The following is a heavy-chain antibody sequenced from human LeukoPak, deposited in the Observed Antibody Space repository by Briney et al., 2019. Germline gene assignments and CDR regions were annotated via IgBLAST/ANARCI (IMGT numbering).Heavy chain of an antibody. CDR1: GGSFSGYY. CDR3: ARGFHSSSYLDY. J-gene: IGHJ4*02. CDR2: INHSGST. V-gene: IGHV4-34*01. D-gene: IGHD6-6*01. Sequence: SETLSLTCAVYGGSFSGYYWSWIRQPPGKGLEWIGEINHSGSTNYNPSLKSRVTISVDTSKNQFSLKLSSVTAADTAAYYCARGFHSSSYLDYWGQGTLVTVSS.